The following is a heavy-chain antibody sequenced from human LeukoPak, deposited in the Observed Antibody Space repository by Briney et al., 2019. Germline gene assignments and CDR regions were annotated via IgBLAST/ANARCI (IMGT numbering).Heavy chain of an antibody. V-gene: IGHV4-34*01. Sequence: PSETLSLTCAVSGGSFSGYYWSWIRQPPGKGLEWIGEINHSGSTNYNPSLKSRVTISVDTSKNQFSLKLSSVTAADTAVYYCARGNLRWSIVAQRGVTPGFIDFDYWGQGTLVTVSS. D-gene: IGHD4-23*01. J-gene: IGHJ4*02. CDR3: ARGNLRWSIVAQRGVTPGFIDFDY. CDR1: GGSFSGYY. CDR2: INHSGST.